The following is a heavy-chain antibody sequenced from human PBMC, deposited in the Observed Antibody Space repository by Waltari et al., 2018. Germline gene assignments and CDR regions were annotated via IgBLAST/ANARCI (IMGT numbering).Heavy chain of an antibody. CDR1: GGSFSGYY. J-gene: IGHJ4*02. Sequence: QVQLQQWGAGLLKPSETLSLTCAVYGGSFSGYYWSWIRQPPGKGLEWIGEINHSGSTNYNASRKRRVTISVDTSKNQFSLKLSSVTAADTAVYYCARGRIVGATRFDYWGQGTLVTVSS. CDR2: INHSGST. D-gene: IGHD1-26*01. CDR3: ARGRIVGATRFDY. V-gene: IGHV4-34*01.